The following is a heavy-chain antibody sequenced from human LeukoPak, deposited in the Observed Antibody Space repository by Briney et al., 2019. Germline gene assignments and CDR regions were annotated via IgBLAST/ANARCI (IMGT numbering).Heavy chain of an antibody. V-gene: IGHV3-48*02. CDR3: ARDLHYAFDI. D-gene: IGHD3-10*01. Sequence: PGGSLRLSCAASGFTFSSYWMNWVRQAPGKGLEWVSHIYSSDTTYADSVKGRFTISRDNAKNSLYLQMNSLRDEDTAVYYCARDLHYAFDIWGQGTMVTASS. CDR2: IYSSDTT. CDR1: GFTFSSYW. J-gene: IGHJ3*02.